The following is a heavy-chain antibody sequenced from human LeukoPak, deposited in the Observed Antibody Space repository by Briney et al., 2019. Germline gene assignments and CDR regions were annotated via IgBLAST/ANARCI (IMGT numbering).Heavy chain of an antibody. CDR3: ARVVESSGWSSLDAFDI. D-gene: IGHD6-19*01. CDR2: INPNSGGT. V-gene: IGHV1-2*02. CDR1: GYTFTGYY. J-gene: IGHJ3*02. Sequence: GASVKVSCKASGYTFTGYYMHWVRQAPGQGLEWMGWINPNSGGTNYAQKFQGRVTMTRDTYISTAYMELSRLRSDDTAVYYCARVVESSGWSSLDAFDIWGQGTMVTVSS.